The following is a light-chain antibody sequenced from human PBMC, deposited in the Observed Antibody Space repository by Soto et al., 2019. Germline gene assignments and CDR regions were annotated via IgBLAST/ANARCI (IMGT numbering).Light chain of an antibody. CDR2: AAS. Sequence: FRMPHSPSSLSASVGDRVTITCRASQGIRNDLGWYQQKPGKAPKLLIYAASNLQSGVPSRFSGSGSGTDFTLSISSLQPEDFATYYCLQDYNYPRTFGEGTKVDIK. CDR1: QGIRND. V-gene: IGKV1-6*01. CDR3: LQDYNYPRT. J-gene: IGKJ4*02.